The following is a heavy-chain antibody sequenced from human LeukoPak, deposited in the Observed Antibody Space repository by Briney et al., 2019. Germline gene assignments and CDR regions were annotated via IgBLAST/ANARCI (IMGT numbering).Heavy chain of an antibody. J-gene: IGHJ5*02. D-gene: IGHD3-10*01. CDR3: ARVYITMVRGVTWNWFDP. Sequence: ASVKVSCKASGYTFTSYYMHWVRQAPGQGLEWMGIINPSGGSTSYAQKFQGRVTMTRDMSTSTVYMELSSLRSEDTAVYYCARVYITMVRGVTWNWFDPWGQGTLVTVSS. CDR1: GYTFTSYY. CDR2: INPSGGST. V-gene: IGHV1-46*01.